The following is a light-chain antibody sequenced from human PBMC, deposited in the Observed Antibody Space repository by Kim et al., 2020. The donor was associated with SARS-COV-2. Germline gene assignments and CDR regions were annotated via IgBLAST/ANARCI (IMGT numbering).Light chain of an antibody. Sequence: TVTLSCSRCLGSLASSYVHWYPQRPNSSPTTVIYGANQRPFGALPPFQGSIGLYLRDTSLTISGLRTDDEADYYCQYSVGTNPGVFGGGTQLTVL. CDR2: GAN. CDR1: LGSLASSY. CDR3: QYSVGTNPGV. J-gene: IGLJ7*01. V-gene: IGLV6-57*01.